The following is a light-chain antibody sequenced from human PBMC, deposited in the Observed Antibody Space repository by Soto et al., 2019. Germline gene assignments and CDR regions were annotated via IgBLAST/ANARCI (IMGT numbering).Light chain of an antibody. V-gene: IGKV3-20*01. CDR3: QFFGSSRYT. CDR2: GAS. CDR1: QSISSSY. J-gene: IGKJ2*01. Sequence: EIVLTQSPGTLSLSPGERATLACRASQSISSSYLAWYQQKPGQAPRLLIYGASSRATGIPDRFSGSGSGTDFTLTVSRQEPEDFAVYYCQFFGSSRYTFGQGTKLEIK.